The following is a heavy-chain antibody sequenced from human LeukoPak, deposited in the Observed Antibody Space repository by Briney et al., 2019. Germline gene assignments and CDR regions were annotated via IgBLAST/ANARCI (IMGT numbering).Heavy chain of an antibody. J-gene: IGHJ4*02. CDR3: ARDRNGDGFAYFDY. CDR2: INPNSGGT. D-gene: IGHD5-24*01. CDR1: GYTFTDYL. Sequence: ASVKVSCKASGYTFTDYLMHWVRQAPGQGLEWMGWINPNSGGTSSAQKFQGRVTMTRDTSISTAYMGLSTLRSDDTAVYYCARDRNGDGFAYFDYWGQGTLVTVSS. V-gene: IGHV1-2*02.